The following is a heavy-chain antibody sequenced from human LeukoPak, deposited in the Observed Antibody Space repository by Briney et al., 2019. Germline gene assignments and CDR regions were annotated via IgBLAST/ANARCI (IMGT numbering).Heavy chain of an antibody. CDR3: AKDGIRTLRGLGVY. CDR2: IKQDGSEK. D-gene: IGHD1-14*01. CDR1: GFTFSSYW. Sequence: GGSLRLSCAASGFTFSSYWMSWVRQAPGKGLEWVANIKQDGSEKYYADSVKGRFTISRDNSKNTLYLQMNSLRAEDTAVYYCAKDGIRTLRGLGVYWGQGTLVTVSS. J-gene: IGHJ4*02. V-gene: IGHV3-7*03.